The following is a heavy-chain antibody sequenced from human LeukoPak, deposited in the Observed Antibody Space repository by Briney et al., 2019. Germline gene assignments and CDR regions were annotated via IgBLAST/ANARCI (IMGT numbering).Heavy chain of an antibody. CDR1: GGSISSDH. CDR2: FYYSGTT. J-gene: IGHJ4*02. V-gene: IGHV4-59*01. Sequence: TSETLSLTCPVSGGSISSDHWSWLRQSPGKGLVWFGYFYYSGTTNYSPSPKGRVTISVDTSRNQFSLKLSSVTAADTAVYYCARRVVVITPRDWGQGTLVTVSS. D-gene: IGHD3-22*01. CDR3: ARRVVVITPRD.